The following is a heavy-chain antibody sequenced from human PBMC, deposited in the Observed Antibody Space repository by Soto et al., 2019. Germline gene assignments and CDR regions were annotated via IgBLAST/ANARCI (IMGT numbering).Heavy chain of an antibody. CDR1: GFTFSSYS. CDR3: ARLVVAANLIDY. V-gene: IGHV3-21*01. J-gene: IGHJ4*02. CDR2: ISSSSSYI. Sequence: EVQLVESGGGLVKPGGSLRLSCAASGFTFSSYSMNWVRQAPGKGLEWVSSISSSSSYIYYADSVKGRFTISRDNAKNSLYLQMNSLRAEDTAVYYCARLVVAANLIDYWGQGTLVTVSS. D-gene: IGHD2-15*01.